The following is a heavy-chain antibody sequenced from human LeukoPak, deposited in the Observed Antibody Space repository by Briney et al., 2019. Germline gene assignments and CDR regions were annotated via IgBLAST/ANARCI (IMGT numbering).Heavy chain of an antibody. CDR2: IIPIFGTA. Sequence: ASVKVSCKASGGTFSSYAISWVRQAPGQGLEWMGGIIPIFGTANYAQKFQGRATITADKSTSTAYMELSSLRSEDTAVYYCARDSAGIAVAGTFDYWGQGTLVTVSS. CDR1: GGTFSSYA. CDR3: ARDSAGIAVAGTFDY. J-gene: IGHJ4*02. V-gene: IGHV1-69*06. D-gene: IGHD6-19*01.